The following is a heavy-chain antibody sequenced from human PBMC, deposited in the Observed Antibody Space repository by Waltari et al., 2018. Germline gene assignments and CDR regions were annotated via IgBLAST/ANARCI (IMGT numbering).Heavy chain of an antibody. Sequence: QLQLQESGPGLVKPSETLSLTCSVSGVSITSNRHYWGWIRQPPGQGLEGIGTMSYSGATYSSPTLKSRVTISRDTSKNQLSLKLGSVTAADTAIYYCATYIGASVGTAAFDVWGQGTMVSVSS. CDR3: ATYIGASVGTAAFDV. CDR1: GVSITSNRHY. D-gene: IGHD1-1*01. V-gene: IGHV4-39*01. J-gene: IGHJ3*01. CDR2: MSYSGAT.